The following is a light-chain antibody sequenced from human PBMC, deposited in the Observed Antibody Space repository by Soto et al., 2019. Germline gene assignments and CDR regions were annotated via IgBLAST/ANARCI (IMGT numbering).Light chain of an antibody. CDR1: SSDVGSYNL. Sequence: QSALTQPASVSGSPGQSITISCTGTSSDVGSYNLVSWYQQHPGKAPKLMIYEGSKRPSGVSNRFSGSKSGNTASLTISGLQAEDEADYYCCSYAGLPTAVFGGGTKVTVL. J-gene: IGLJ2*01. CDR3: CSYAGLPTAV. CDR2: EGS. V-gene: IGLV2-23*01.